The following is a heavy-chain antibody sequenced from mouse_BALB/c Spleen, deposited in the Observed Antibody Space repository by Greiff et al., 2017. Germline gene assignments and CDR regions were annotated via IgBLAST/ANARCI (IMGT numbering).Heavy chain of an antibody. Sequence: DVQLQESGPELVKPGASVKISCKASGYSFTGYFMNWVMQSHGKSLEWIGRINPYNGDTFYNQKFKGKATLTVDKSSSTAHMELRSLASEDSAVYYCARGGYGYDGFAYWGQGTLVTVSA. D-gene: IGHD2-2*01. V-gene: IGHV1-20*02. CDR3: ARGGYGYDGFAY. J-gene: IGHJ3*01. CDR2: INPYNGDT. CDR1: GYSFTGYF.